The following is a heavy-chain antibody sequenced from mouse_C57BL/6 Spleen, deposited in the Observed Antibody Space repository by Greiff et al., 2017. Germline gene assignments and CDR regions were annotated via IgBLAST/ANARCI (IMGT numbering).Heavy chain of an antibody. Sequence: QVQLQQSGAELARPGASVKLSCKASGYTFTSYGISWVKQRTGQGLEWIGEIYPRSGDTYYNEKFKGKATLTADKSSSTAYMALRSLTSEDSAVYFCARDEYDEGLGYGGQGTRVTVSA. D-gene: IGHD2-4*01. CDR3: ARDEYDEGLGY. CDR2: IYPRSGDT. J-gene: IGHJ3*01. V-gene: IGHV1-81*01. CDR1: GYTFTSYG.